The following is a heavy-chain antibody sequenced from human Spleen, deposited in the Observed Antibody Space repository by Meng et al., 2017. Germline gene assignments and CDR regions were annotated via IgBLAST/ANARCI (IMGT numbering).Heavy chain of an antibody. V-gene: IGHV3-23*04. CDR2: ISGSGGST. Sequence: EVQLVESGGGLVQPGGSLRLSCTASGFTFSSNDMSWVRQAPGKGLEWVSGISGSGGSTYYVDSVRGRFTISRDNSKNTVYLQMNNLRAEDTAIYYCGKGNSNYFHWGQGTLVTVSS. J-gene: IGHJ4*02. CDR3: GKGNSNYFH. CDR1: GFTFSSND. D-gene: IGHD4-11*01.